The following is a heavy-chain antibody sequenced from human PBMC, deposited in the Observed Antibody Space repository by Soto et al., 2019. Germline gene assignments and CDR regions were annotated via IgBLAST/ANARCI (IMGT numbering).Heavy chain of an antibody. J-gene: IGHJ4*02. Sequence: GGSLRLSCAASGFTFSSYAMSWVRQAPGKGLEWVSAISGSGGSTYYADSVKGRFTISRDNSKNTLYLQMNSLRAEDTAVYYCAKADCSGGSCEIDYWGQGTLVTVSS. D-gene: IGHD2-15*01. V-gene: IGHV3-23*01. CDR2: ISGSGGST. CDR1: GFTFSSYA. CDR3: AKADCSGGSCEIDY.